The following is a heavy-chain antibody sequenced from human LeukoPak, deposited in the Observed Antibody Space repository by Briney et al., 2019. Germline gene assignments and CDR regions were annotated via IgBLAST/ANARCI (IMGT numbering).Heavy chain of an antibody. Sequence: SETLSLTCTVSGVSISSSNSYWGWIRQPPGKGLEWIGSIYYSGNTYYNASLKSQVSISIDTSKNQFSLKLSSVTAADTAVYYCANYYDSSGYYYANWFDPWGQGTLVTVSS. J-gene: IGHJ5*02. V-gene: IGHV4-39*07. D-gene: IGHD3-22*01. CDR3: ANYYDSSGYYYANWFDP. CDR1: GVSISSSNSY. CDR2: IYYSGNT.